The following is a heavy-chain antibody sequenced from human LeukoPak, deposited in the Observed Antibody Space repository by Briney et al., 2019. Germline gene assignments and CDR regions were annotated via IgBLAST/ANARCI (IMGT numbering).Heavy chain of an antibody. J-gene: IGHJ4*02. V-gene: IGHV3-23*01. CDR3: AKDPTYYYDSSGYYTPAPFDY. D-gene: IGHD3-22*01. CDR2: ISGSGGST. Sequence: GGSLRLSCAASGFTFSSYAMSWVRQAPGKGLEWVSAISGSGGSTYYADSVKGRFTISRDNSKNTLYLQMNSLRGEDTAVYYCAKDPTYYYDSSGYYTPAPFDYWGQGTLVTVSS. CDR1: GFTFSSYA.